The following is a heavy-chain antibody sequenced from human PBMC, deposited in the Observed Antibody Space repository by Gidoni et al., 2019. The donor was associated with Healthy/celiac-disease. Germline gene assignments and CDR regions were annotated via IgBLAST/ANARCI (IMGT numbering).Heavy chain of an antibody. Sequence: QVQLVQSGSEVKKPGSSLKVSCTASGGTFSSYALSWVRQAPGQGLEWMGGIIPIFGTANYAQKFQGRVTITADESTSTAYMELSSLRSEDTAVYYCASSGRPKWLLLPAFDDWGQRTLVTVSS. CDR3: ASSGRPKWLLLPAFDD. J-gene: IGHJ4*02. V-gene: IGHV1-69*01. CDR1: GGTFSSYA. CDR2: IIPIFGTA. D-gene: IGHD3-22*01.